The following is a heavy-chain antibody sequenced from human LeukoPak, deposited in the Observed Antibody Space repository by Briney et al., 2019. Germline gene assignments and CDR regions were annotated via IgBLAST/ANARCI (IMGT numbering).Heavy chain of an antibody. CDR1: GFPFIDYS. CDR3: ARDHNYAFDN. J-gene: IGHJ4*02. V-gene: IGHV3-11*06. Sequence: PGGSLRLSCTASGFPFIDYSMSWVRQAPGKGLEWISYIGIESGNTKYADSVKGRFTISADNAKNSLYLQMYSLRVEDTAVYYCARDHNYAFDNWGQGTLVSVSS. D-gene: IGHD1-1*01. CDR2: IGIESGNT.